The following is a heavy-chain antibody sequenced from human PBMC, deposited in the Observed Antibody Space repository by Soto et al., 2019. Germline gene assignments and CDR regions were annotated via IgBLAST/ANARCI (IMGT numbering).Heavy chain of an antibody. CDR2: IWYDGSNK. CDR3: ARAMVRGVILPFDY. Sequence: VQLVESGGGLVQPGGSLRLSCAASGFTFSSYGMHWVRQAPGKGLEWVAVIWYDGSNKYYADSVKGRFTISRDNSKNTLYLQMNSLRAEDTAVYYCARAMVRGVILPFDYWGQGTLVTVSS. V-gene: IGHV3-33*01. CDR1: GFTFSSYG. J-gene: IGHJ4*02. D-gene: IGHD3-10*01.